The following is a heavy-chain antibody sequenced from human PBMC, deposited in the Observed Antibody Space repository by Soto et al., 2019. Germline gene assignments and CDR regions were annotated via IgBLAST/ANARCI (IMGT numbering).Heavy chain of an antibody. D-gene: IGHD3-10*01. V-gene: IGHV4-34*01. Sequence: PSETLSLTCAVYGGSFSGYYWSWIRQPPGKGLEWIGEINHSGSTNYNPSLKSRVTISVDTSKNQFSLKLSSVTAADTAVYYCARGVVRYYYYYYGMDVWGQGTTVTVSS. CDR2: INHSGST. J-gene: IGHJ6*02. CDR1: GGSFSGYY. CDR3: ARGVVRYYYYYYGMDV.